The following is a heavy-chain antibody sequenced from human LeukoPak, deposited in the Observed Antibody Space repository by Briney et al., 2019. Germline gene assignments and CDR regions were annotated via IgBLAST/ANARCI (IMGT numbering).Heavy chain of an antibody. CDR3: ARCRLLLDY. V-gene: IGHV1-46*01. D-gene: IGHD2-21*01. J-gene: IGHJ4*02. Sequence: GSSVTVSCKASGYTLIPYYMHWVRQAPGQEGEWMGIINPSGCITNYVHKFQGRVTTTPHTPPRTVYMELNRLRDQDTAAYLSARCRLLLDYWGQRTLFSVSS. CDR2: INPSGCIT. CDR1: GYTLIPYY.